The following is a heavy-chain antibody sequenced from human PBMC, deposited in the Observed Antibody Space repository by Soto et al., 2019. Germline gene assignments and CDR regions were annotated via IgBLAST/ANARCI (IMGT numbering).Heavy chain of an antibody. J-gene: IGHJ4*02. D-gene: IGHD3-3*01. CDR2: IVVGSGNT. Sequence: SVKVSCKASGFTFTSSAVQWVRQARGQRLEWIGWIVVGSGNTNYAQKFQERVTIARDMSTSTAYMELSSLRSEDTAVYYCAAALRYDFWSGYLDYWGQGTLVTVSS. CDR1: GFTFTSSA. CDR3: AAALRYDFWSGYLDY. V-gene: IGHV1-58*01.